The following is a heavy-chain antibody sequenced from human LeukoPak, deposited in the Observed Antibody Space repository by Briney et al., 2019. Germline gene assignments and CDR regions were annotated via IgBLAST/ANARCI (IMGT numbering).Heavy chain of an antibody. Sequence: GGSLRLSCAASGFTVSSNYVSWVRQAPGKGLEWVSVIYSGGSTYYADSVKGRFTISRDNSKNTLYLQMNSLRAEDTAVYYCARDFSGISAFDIWGQGTMVTVSS. D-gene: IGHD3-10*01. V-gene: IGHV3-53*01. CDR1: GFTVSSNY. CDR3: ARDFSGISAFDI. CDR2: IYSGGST. J-gene: IGHJ3*02.